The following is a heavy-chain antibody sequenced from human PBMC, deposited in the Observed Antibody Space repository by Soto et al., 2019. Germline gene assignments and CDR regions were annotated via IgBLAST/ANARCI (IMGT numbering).Heavy chain of an antibody. J-gene: IGHJ4*02. CDR3: ARDFWSGYLRSYFDY. V-gene: IGHV1-69*04. D-gene: IGHD3-3*01. Sequence: SVKVSCKASGGTFSSYTISWVRQAPGQGLEWMGRIIPILGIANYAQKFQGRVTITADKSTSTAYMELSSLRSEDTAVYYCARDFWSGYLRSYFDYWGQGTLVTVSS. CDR1: GGTFSSYT. CDR2: IIPILGIA.